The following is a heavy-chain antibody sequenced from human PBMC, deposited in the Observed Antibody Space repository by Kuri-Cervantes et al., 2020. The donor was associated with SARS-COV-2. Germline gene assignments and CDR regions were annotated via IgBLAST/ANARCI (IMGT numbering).Heavy chain of an antibody. D-gene: IGHD3-10*01. J-gene: IGHJ4*02. CDR1: GFTFSGSA. CDR2: IRSKANSYAT. Sequence: GESLKISCAASGFTFSGSAMHWVRQASGKGLEWVGRIRSKANSYATAYAASVKGRLTISRDDSKNTAYLQMNSLKTEDTAVYYCTTDSKGADYYGSGSPPYFDYWGQGTLVTVSS. CDR3: TTDSKGADYYGSGSPPYFDY. V-gene: IGHV3-73*01.